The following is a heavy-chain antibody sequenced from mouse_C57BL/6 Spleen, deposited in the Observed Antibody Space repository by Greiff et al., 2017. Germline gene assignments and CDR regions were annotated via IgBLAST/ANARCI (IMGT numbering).Heavy chain of an antibody. Sequence: QVQLQQSGPELVKPGASVKISCKASGYAFSSSWMNWVKQRPGKCLEWIGRIYPGDGDTNYNGKFKGKATLTADKSSSTAYMQLISLTSEDSAVYFCARLGEGAWFAYWGQGTLVTVSA. J-gene: IGHJ3*01. V-gene: IGHV1-82*01. D-gene: IGHD4-1*01. CDR2: IYPGDGDT. CDR1: GYAFSSSW. CDR3: ARLGEGAWFAY.